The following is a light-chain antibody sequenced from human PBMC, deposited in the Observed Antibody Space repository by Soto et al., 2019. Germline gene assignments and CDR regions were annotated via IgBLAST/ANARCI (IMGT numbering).Light chain of an antibody. CDR1: QSISRN. Sequence: DIQITQSQSSLSASVGDRVTITCRASQSISRNLNWYQQKPGTAPKLLMFGASTLQSGVPSRFSGSGSGTDFTLTITSLQPEDFATYYCQQSYNTPRTFGQGTKVDIK. V-gene: IGKV1-39*01. J-gene: IGKJ1*01. CDR2: GAS. CDR3: QQSYNTPRT.